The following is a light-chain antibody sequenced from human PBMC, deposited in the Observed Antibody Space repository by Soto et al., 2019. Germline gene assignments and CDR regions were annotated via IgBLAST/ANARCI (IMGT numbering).Light chain of an antibody. J-gene: IGKJ1*01. Sequence: EIVLTQSPGTLSLSPGDRSTLSCRARQSVTNTYLAWYQQRPGQAPRLLIYGASSGASDITDRFSGSGSGTDFTNTISRLEPEDCAVEFCHHWGSSPRTVGQGTKVEIK. CDR2: GAS. V-gene: IGKV3-20*01. CDR1: QSVTNTY. CDR3: HHWGSSPRT.